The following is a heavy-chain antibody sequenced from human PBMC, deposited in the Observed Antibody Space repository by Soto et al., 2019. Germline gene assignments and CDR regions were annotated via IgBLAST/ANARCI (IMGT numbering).Heavy chain of an antibody. Sequence: QVQLVQSGPEVQKPGASLKVSCKASGYTFTASGISWVRQAPGQGLEWMGWTSIYNGHTEYSPKFLGRVVMTTDPPADTAYLELKSLSPADAPLYYCARWDDYGPSDQYPFAQGGQGPLVPVSP. CDR2: TSIYNGHT. V-gene: IGHV1-18*01. CDR1: GYTFTASG. J-gene: IGHJ4*02. D-gene: IGHD4-17*01. CDR3: ARWDDYGPSDQYPFAQ.